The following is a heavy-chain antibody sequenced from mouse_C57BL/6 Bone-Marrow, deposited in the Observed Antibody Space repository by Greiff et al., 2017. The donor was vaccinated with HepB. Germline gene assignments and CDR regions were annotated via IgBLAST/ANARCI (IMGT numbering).Heavy chain of an antibody. CDR1: GYTFTTYP. V-gene: IGHV1-47*01. Sequence: VQLQHSGAELVKPGASVKMSCKASGYTFTTYPIEWMKQNHGKSLEWIGNFHPYNDDTKYNEKFKGKATLTVEKSSSTVYLELSRLTSDDSAVYYCARRGDGSSPHYYAMDYWGQGTSVTVSS. D-gene: IGHD1-1*01. CDR3: ARRGDGSSPHYYAMDY. CDR2: FHPYNDDT. J-gene: IGHJ4*01.